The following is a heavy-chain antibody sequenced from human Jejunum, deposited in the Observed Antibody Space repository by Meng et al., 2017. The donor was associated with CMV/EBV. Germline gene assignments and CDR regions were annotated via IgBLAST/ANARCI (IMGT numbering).Heavy chain of an antibody. D-gene: IGHD2/OR15-2a*01. CDR3: ARVLNSGTFYKFDY. CDR2: IYYSGST. CDR1: GGSINSYY. J-gene: IGHJ4*02. Sequence: VSGGSINSYYWGWIRQHPGKGLEWIGSIYYSGSTNYNPSLKRRVTISVDTSKNQFSLKLSSVTAADTAVYYCARVLNSGTFYKFDYWGQGTLVTVSS. V-gene: IGHV4-59*01.